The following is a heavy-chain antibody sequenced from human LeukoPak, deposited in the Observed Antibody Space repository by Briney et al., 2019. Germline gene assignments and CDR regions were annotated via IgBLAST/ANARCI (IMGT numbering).Heavy chain of an antibody. V-gene: IGHV5-51*01. CDR1: GYSFTSNW. Sequence: GESLKISCKGSGYSFTSNWIGWVRQMPGKGLEWMGIFYPRDSDTRYSPSFQGQVTISADKSISTAYLQWISLKAADTAIYYCARHPIAAGGAYNWFDPWGQGTLVTVSS. CDR3: ARHPIAAGGAYNWFDP. D-gene: IGHD6-13*01. CDR2: FYPRDSDT. J-gene: IGHJ5*02.